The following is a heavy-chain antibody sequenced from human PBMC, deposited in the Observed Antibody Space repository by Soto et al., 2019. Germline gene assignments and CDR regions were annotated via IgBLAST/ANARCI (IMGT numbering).Heavy chain of an antibody. D-gene: IGHD3-10*01. CDR3: ARPGNYGSGSYLYYLDY. CDR1: GGSISSSSYY. Sequence: QLQLQESGPGLVKPSETLSLTCTVSGGSISSSSYYWGWIRQPPGKGLEWIGSIYYSGSTYYNPSLKSRVTISVDTSKNQFSLKLSSVTAADPAVYYCARPGNYGSGSYLYYLDYWGQGTLVTVSS. V-gene: IGHV4-39*01. J-gene: IGHJ4*02. CDR2: IYYSGST.